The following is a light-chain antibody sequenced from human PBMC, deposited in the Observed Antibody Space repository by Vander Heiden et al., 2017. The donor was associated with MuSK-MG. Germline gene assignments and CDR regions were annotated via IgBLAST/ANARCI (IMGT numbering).Light chain of an antibody. V-gene: IGKV1-5*01. CDR1: QNIVKW. J-gene: IGKJ1*01. CDR3: QQYHSYSPT. CDR2: DAS. Sequence: DIQMTQSPSTLSASLGDRVTITCRASQNIVKWLAWYQQKPGKAPQLLILDASTLKRGVPSRFSGSGSVTEFTLTITSLQPDDFATYYCQQYHSYSPTFGLETKVEIK.